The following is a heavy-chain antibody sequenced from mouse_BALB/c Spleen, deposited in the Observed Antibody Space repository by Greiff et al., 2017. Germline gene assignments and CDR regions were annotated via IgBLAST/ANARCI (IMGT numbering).Heavy chain of an antibody. V-gene: IGHV2-2*02. D-gene: IGHD1-1*01. CDR3: AAFTTVVAPGYFDV. CDR1: GFSLTSYG. J-gene: IGHJ1*01. Sequence: GQLQQSGPGLVQPSQSLSITCTVSGFSLTSYGVHWVRQSPGKGLEWLGVIWSGGSTDYNAAFISRLSISKDNSKSQVFFKMNSLQANDTAIYYCAAFTTVVAPGYFDVWGAGTTVTVSS. CDR2: IWSGGST.